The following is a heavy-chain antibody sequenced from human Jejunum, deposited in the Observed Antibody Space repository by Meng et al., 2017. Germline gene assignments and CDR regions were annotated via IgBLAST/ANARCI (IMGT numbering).Heavy chain of an antibody. CDR3: ARGELLWDY. CDR1: GNSIGSGAYC. CDR2: MDYRGST. V-gene: IGHV4-30-4*01. J-gene: IGHJ4*02. Sequence: AQLQESGPGLVKSSQTPDLTCAVSGNSIGSGAYCWSVIRQPPGKGLEWIGYMDYRGSTFYNPSLKSRVTISVDTSKNQFSLKLSSVTAADTAVYFCARGELLWDYWGRGTLVTVSS. D-gene: IGHD2-2*01.